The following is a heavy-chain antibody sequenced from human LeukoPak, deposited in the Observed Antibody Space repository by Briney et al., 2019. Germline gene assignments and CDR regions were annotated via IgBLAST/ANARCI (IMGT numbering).Heavy chain of an antibody. Sequence: SETLSLTCTVSGGSISSYYWSWIRQPPGKGLEWIGYIYCSGSTNYNPSLKSRVTISVDTSKNQFSLKLSSVTAADTAVYYCARDPSSLYYYYGMDVWGQGTTVTVSS. CDR1: GGSISSYY. J-gene: IGHJ6*02. CDR2: IYCSGST. V-gene: IGHV4-59*01. CDR3: ARDPSSLYYYYGMDV. D-gene: IGHD6-6*01.